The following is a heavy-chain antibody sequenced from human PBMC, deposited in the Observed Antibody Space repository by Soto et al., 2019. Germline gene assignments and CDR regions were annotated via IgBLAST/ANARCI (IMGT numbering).Heavy chain of an antibody. J-gene: IGHJ4*02. D-gene: IGHD6-6*01. Sequence: GGSLRLSCAASGFTFSSYAMHWVRQAPGKGLEWVAVISYDGSNKYYADSVKGRFTISRDNSKNTLYLQMNSLRAEDTAVYYCARPVGWWGAAQAGFDYWGQGTLVTVSS. CDR1: GFTFSSYA. V-gene: IGHV3-30-3*01. CDR2: ISYDGSNK. CDR3: ARPVGWWGAAQAGFDY.